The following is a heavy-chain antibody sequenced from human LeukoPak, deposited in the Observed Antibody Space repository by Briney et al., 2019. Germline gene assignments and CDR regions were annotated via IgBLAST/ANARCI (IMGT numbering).Heavy chain of an antibody. CDR3: ARAVGYCSRTSCQSPFDY. D-gene: IGHD2-2*01. CDR2: TSAYNGNT. Sequence: GASVKDSCKASGYTFSSYGISWVRQAPAQGLDWMGWTSAYNGNTNNAQKLQGRVTMTTDTSTSTAYMDLRSLRSDDTAVYYCARAVGYCSRTSCQSPFDYWGQGTLVTVSS. V-gene: IGHV1-18*01. CDR1: GYTFSSYG. J-gene: IGHJ4*02.